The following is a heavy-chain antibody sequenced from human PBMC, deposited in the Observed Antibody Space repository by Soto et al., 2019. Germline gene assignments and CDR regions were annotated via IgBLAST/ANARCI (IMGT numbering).Heavy chain of an antibody. J-gene: IGHJ6*02. CDR2: IYYSGST. CDR3: AREVGEAARPYYYGMDV. CDR1: GGSISSGDYY. Sequence: PSETLSLTCTVSGGSISSGDYYWSWIRQPPGKGLEWIGYIYYSGSTYYNPSLKSRVTISVDTSKNQFSLKLSSVTAADTAVYYCAREVGEAARPYYYGMDVWGQGTTVTVSS. V-gene: IGHV4-30-4*01. D-gene: IGHD6-6*01.